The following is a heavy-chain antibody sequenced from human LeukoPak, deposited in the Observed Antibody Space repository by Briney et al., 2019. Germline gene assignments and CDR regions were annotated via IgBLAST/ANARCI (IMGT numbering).Heavy chain of an antibody. V-gene: IGHV4-30-2*01. Sequence: SETLSLTCAVSGGSISSGGYSWSWIRQPPGKGLEWIGYIYHSGSTYYNPSLKSRVTISVDRSKNQFSLKLSSVTAADTAVYYCARSPPLVVVPADNAFDIWGQGTMVTVSS. D-gene: IGHD2-2*01. J-gene: IGHJ3*02. CDR1: GGSISSGGYS. CDR3: ARSPPLVVVPADNAFDI. CDR2: IYHSGST.